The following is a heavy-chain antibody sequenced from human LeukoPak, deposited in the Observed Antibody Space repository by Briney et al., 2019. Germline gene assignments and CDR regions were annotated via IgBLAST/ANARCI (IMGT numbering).Heavy chain of an antibody. J-gene: IGHJ6*03. CDR2: INHSGST. Sequence: SETLSLTCTVSGGSISSYYWSWIRQPPGKGLEWIGEINHSGSTNYNPSLKSRVTISVDTSKNQFSLKLSSVTAADTAVYYCARGRDRVVGYYYYYMDVWGKGTTVTVSS. V-gene: IGHV4-34*01. D-gene: IGHD1-14*01. CDR1: GGSISSYY. CDR3: ARGRDRVVGYYYYYMDV.